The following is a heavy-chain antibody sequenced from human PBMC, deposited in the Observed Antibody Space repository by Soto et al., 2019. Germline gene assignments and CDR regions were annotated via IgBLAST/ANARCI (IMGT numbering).Heavy chain of an antibody. Sequence: ASVKVSCKASGYTFTGYYMHWVRQAPGQGLEWMGWINPNSGGTNYAQKFQGWVTMTRDTSISTAYMELSRLRSADTAVYYWARAGSGVYSSSWYGAFDIWGQGTMVTVSS. CDR1: GYTFTGYY. D-gene: IGHD6-13*01. V-gene: IGHV1-2*04. J-gene: IGHJ3*02. CDR2: INPNSGGT. CDR3: ARAGSGVYSSSWYGAFDI.